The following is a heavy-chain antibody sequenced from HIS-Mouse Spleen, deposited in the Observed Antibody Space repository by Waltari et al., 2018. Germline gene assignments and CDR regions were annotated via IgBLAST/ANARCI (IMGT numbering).Heavy chain of an antibody. CDR2: IDWDDDK. D-gene: IGHD6-19*01. J-gene: IGHJ4*02. CDR3: ARIAEGYTSGWYAFDY. V-gene: IGHV2-70*15. Sequence: QVTLRESGPALVKPTQTLTLTCTFPGFSLRTSGMCVSWLRQPPGKALEWLARIDWDDDKYYSTSLKTRLTISRDTSKNQVVLTMTNMDPLDTATYYCARIAEGYTSGWYAFDYWGQGTLVTVSS. CDR1: GFSLRTSGMC.